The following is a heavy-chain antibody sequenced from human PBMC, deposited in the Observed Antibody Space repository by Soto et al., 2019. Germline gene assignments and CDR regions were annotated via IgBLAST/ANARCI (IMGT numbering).Heavy chain of an antibody. V-gene: IGHV1-18*01. Sequence: GASVKVSCKASGYTFTSYGISCVRQAPGQGLEWIGWISAYNGNTNYAQKLQGRVTMTTDASTSTAYMELRSLRSDDTAVYYCARGTRQYDSSGYYVFLDYWGQGTLVTVSS. CDR3: ARGTRQYDSSGYYVFLDY. D-gene: IGHD3-22*01. J-gene: IGHJ4*02. CDR1: GYTFTSYG. CDR2: ISAYNGNT.